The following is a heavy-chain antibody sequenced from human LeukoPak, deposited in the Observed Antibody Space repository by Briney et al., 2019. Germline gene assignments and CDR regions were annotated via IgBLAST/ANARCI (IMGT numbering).Heavy chain of an antibody. J-gene: IGHJ4*02. V-gene: IGHV1-2*04. Sequence: ASVKVSCKAPGYTFTGYYMHWVRQAPGQGLEWMGWINPNSGGTNYAQKFQGWVTMTRDTSISTAYMELSRLRSDDTAVYYCAKDPIFSGSYGVFDYWGLGTLVTVSS. CDR3: AKDPIFSGSYGVFDY. CDR1: GYTFTGYY. CDR2: INPNSGGT. D-gene: IGHD1-26*01.